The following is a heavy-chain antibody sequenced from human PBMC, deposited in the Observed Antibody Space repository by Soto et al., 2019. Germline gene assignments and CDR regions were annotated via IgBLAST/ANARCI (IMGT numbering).Heavy chain of an antibody. J-gene: IGHJ4*02. CDR1: GYTFTSYG. Sequence: ASVKVSCKASGYTFTSYGISWVLQAPGQGLEWMGWISAYNGNTNYAQKLQGRVTMTTDTSTSTAYMELRSLRSDDTAVYYCARELRFLEWLLYDYWGQGTLVTVSS. V-gene: IGHV1-18*04. CDR2: ISAYNGNT. D-gene: IGHD3-3*01. CDR3: ARELRFLEWLLYDY.